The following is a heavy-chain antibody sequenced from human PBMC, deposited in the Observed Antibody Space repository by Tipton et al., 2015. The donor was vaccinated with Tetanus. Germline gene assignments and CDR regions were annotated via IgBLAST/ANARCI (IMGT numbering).Heavy chain of an antibody. CDR2: INHRGGI. CDR3: ARDPAVLRFLEWLPDWYFAL. Sequence: TLSLTCAVSGDSFTGFYWHWIRQPPGKGLEWIGEINHRGGISYNPSLKSRVTISVDTSKNQFSLKLSSVTAADTAVYYCARDPAVLRFLEWLPDWYFALWGRGTLVTVSS. V-gene: IGHV4-34*09. J-gene: IGHJ2*01. D-gene: IGHD3-3*01. CDR1: GDSFTGFY.